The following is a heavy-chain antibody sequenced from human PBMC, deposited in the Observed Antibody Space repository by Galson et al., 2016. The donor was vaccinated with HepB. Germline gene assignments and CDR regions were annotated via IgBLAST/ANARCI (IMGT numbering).Heavy chain of an antibody. CDR2: LWSDGINQ. CDR1: GFIFRNHG. Sequence: SLRLSCAASGFIFRNHGMHWVRQAPGKGLEWVAVLWSDGINQNYVDSVKGRFTISRDTSKNTLFLQMNSLRAEDTAVYYCGREPSHTIDIRGQGTMVTVSS. D-gene: IGHD5-24*01. J-gene: IGHJ3*02. V-gene: IGHV3-33*01. CDR3: GREPSHTIDI.